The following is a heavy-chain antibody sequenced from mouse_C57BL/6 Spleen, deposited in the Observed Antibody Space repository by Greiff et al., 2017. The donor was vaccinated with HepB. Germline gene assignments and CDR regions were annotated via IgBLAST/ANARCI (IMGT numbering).Heavy chain of an antibody. Sequence: EVQLQQSGTVLARPGASVKMSCKTSGYTFTSYWMHWVKQRPGQGLEWIGAIYPGNSDTSYNQKFKGKAKLTAVTSASTAYMELSSLTNEDSAVYYCTFYDGYYVWFAYWGQGTLVTVSA. CDR2: IYPGNSDT. CDR3: TFYDGYYVWFAY. J-gene: IGHJ3*01. V-gene: IGHV1-5*01. CDR1: GYTFTSYW. D-gene: IGHD2-3*01.